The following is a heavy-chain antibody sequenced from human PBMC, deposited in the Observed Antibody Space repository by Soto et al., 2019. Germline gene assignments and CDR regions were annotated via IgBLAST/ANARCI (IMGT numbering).Heavy chain of an antibody. CDR2: ISYDGSNK. CDR3: ARVGVVAAPHNAFAI. J-gene: IGHJ3*02. Sequence: QVQLVESGGGVVQPGRSLRLSCAASGFTFSSYAMHWVRQAPGKGLEWVAVISYDGSNKYYADSVKGRFTISRDNSKNTLSLHMNSLTAENTAVYYCARVGVVAAPHNAFAIWGQGTMVTVSS. CDR1: GFTFSSYA. D-gene: IGHD2-15*01. V-gene: IGHV3-30-3*01.